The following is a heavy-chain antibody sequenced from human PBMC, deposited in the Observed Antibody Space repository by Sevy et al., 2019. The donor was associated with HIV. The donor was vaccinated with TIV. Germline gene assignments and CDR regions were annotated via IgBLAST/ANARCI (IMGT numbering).Heavy chain of an antibody. CDR3: AKDFTGYNGMDV. CDR2: ISYDGRNK. V-gene: IGHV3-30*18. CDR1: GITFTTSG. Sequence: GESLKISCAVSGITFTTSGMHWDRQAPGKGLEWVAVISYDGRNKFYGDSVKGRFTISRDNSKNMLYLQMNSLRTEDTAVYYCAKDFTGYNGMDVWGQWTMVTVSS. J-gene: IGHJ6*02. D-gene: IGHD3-9*01.